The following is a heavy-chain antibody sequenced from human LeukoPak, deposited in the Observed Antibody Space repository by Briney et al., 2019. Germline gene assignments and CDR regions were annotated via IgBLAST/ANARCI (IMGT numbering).Heavy chain of an antibody. CDR1: GGSFSDYS. CDR2: INHSGST. D-gene: IGHD5-18*01. Sequence: PSETLSLTCAVYGGSFSDYSWTWIRQPPGKGLEWIGEINHSGSTNYNPSLKSRVTISVDTSKNQFSLKLSSVTAADTAVYYCARGDTMRAFDIWGQGTMVTVSS. V-gene: IGHV4-34*01. J-gene: IGHJ3*02. CDR3: ARGDTMRAFDI.